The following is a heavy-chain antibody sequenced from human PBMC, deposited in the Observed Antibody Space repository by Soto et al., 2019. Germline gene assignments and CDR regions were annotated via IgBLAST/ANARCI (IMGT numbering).Heavy chain of an antibody. CDR2: IYYTGRT. D-gene: IGHD5-12*01. V-gene: IGHV4-39*01. CDR3: ARIFSGYDDAGAFEI. Sequence: QLQVQESGPGLVKPSETLSLTCTVSGGSISSSACFWGWIRQPPGKRLEWIGNIYYTGRTTYNPSLMIRSTMSSLTSTPRYTLKPRPATAAVTSVYCSARIFSGYDDAGAFEIGCQGTRVTVSS. J-gene: IGHJ3*02. CDR1: GGSISSSACF.